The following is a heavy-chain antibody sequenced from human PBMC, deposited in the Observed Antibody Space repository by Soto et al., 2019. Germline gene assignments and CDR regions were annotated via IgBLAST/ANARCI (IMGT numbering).Heavy chain of an antibody. V-gene: IGHV4-59*01. Sequence: PSETLSLTCTVAGGSISSYYWSWIRQPPGKGLEGIGYIYYSGSTNYNPSLKSRVTISVDTSKNQFSLKLSSVTAADPAVYYCARTLFGSGLWFDPWGQGTLLTVYS. J-gene: IGHJ5*02. CDR3: ARTLFGSGLWFDP. CDR2: IYYSGST. CDR1: GGSISSYY. D-gene: IGHD3-10*01.